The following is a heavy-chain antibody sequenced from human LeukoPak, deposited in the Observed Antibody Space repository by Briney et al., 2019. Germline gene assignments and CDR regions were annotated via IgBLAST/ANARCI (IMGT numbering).Heavy chain of an antibody. V-gene: IGHV4-4*07. CDR1: GGFISTYY. J-gene: IGHJ5*02. D-gene: IGHD3-22*01. CDR2: IYGSGNS. Sequence: SETLCLTCTVSGGFISTYYWSWIRQPAGKGLEWIGRIYGSGNSDYNPSLKSRVTMSVDTSKNQFSLKLNSATAADTAVYYCARDKSSGFHNWFDPWSQGTLVTVSS. CDR3: ARDKSSGFHNWFDP.